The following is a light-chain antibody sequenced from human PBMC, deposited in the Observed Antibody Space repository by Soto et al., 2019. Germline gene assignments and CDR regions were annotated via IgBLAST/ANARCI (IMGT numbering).Light chain of an antibody. V-gene: IGKV1-39*01. Sequence: DIHLTQSPSSLSASVGDIFTITCRASQSINNYLNWYQQKPGKAPKLLINAAASLQSGVPSRFSGSGSGTDFTLTISSLKTEDFANYYCQQSYSTHSVTFGQGTRLEIK. CDR1: QSINNY. CDR3: QQSYSTHSVT. CDR2: AAA. J-gene: IGKJ5*01.